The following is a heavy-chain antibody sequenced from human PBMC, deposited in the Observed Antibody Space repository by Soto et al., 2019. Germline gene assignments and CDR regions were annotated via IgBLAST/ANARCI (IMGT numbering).Heavy chain of an antibody. CDR2: IKQDGSEK. CDR3: AKELPSTKLPHYMDV. J-gene: IGHJ6*03. D-gene: IGHD1-26*01. CDR1: GFTFSSYW. Sequence: GGSLRLSCAASGFTFSSYWMSWVRQAPGKGLEWVANIKQDGSEKYYVDSVKGRFTISRDNAKNSLYLQMSSLRADDTAVYYCAKELPSTKLPHYMDVWGKGTTVTVSS. V-gene: IGHV3-7*04.